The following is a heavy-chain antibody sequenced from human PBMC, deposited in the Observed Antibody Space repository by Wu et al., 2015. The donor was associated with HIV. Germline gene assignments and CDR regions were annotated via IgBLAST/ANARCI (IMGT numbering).Heavy chain of an antibody. CDR2: MNPHSGNT. CDR1: GGTFSSYD. Sequence: QVQLVQSGAEVKKPGSSVKVSCKASGGTFSSYDINWVRQATGQGLEWMGWMNPHSGNTGYAQKFQGRVTMTRNTSIRTAYMELSSLRSEDTAIYYCARQRAYTSGWYIYDYWGQGTLVTVSS. V-gene: IGHV1-8*02. D-gene: IGHD6-19*01. CDR3: ARQRAYTSGWYIYDY. J-gene: IGHJ4*02.